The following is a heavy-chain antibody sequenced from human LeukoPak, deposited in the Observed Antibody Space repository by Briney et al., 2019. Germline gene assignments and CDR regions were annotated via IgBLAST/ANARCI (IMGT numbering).Heavy chain of an antibody. CDR1: GFTVSSNY. J-gene: IGHJ6*02. CDR3: ARGVYYYDSSGYYQFVVRSAYGMDV. CDR2: IYSGGST. D-gene: IGHD3-22*01. Sequence: PGGSLRLSCAASGFTVSSNYMSWVRQAPGKGLEWVSVIYSGGSTYYADSVKGRFTISRDNSKNTLYLQTNSLRAEDTAVYYCARGVYYYDSSGYYQFVVRSAYGMDVWGQGTTVTVSS. V-gene: IGHV3-53*01.